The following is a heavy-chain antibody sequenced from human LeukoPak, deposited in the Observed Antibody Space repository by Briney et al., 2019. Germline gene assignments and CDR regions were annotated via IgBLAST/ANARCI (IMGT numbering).Heavy chain of an antibody. V-gene: IGHV3-11*01. CDR3: ARGTVVGAFDY. CDR2: ISPSGDII. D-gene: IGHD6-19*01. CDR1: DYY. Sequence: GGSLRLSCAASDYYISWIRQAPGQGLEWVSDISPSGDIISYADSVKGRFIISRNYAKESLHLQMNSLRVEDSVVEYCARGTVVGAFDYWAQGTQVTVSS. J-gene: IGHJ4*02.